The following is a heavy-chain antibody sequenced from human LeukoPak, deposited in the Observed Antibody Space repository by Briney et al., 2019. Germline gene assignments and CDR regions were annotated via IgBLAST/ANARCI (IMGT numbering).Heavy chain of an antibody. V-gene: IGHV3-21*01. CDR3: ARDLGQYYDTSDNWFDP. CDR1: GFTVTSYT. D-gene: IGHD3-22*01. Sequence: GGSLRLSCAASGFTVTSYTMNWVRQAQGTGLEWVSSMSSSGLYIYYADSVKGRFTISRDNAKNTLNLQMNSLRAEDTAVYYCARDLGQYYDTSDNWFDPWGQGTLVTVSS. J-gene: IGHJ5*02. CDR2: MSSSGLYI.